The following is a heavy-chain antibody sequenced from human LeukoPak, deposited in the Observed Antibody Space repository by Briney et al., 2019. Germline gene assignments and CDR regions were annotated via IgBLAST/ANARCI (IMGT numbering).Heavy chain of an antibody. CDR3: SRSVSGWYEN. D-gene: IGHD6-19*01. Sequence: GGSLRLSCAASGFTFNNYWMSWVRQAPGKGLEWVANIKHDEIEKYYVDSVKGRFTVSRDNAKNSLSLQMNSLRAEDTAVYYCSRSVSGWYENWGQGTLVTVSS. J-gene: IGHJ4*02. CDR1: GFTFNNYW. CDR2: IKHDEIEK. V-gene: IGHV3-7*01.